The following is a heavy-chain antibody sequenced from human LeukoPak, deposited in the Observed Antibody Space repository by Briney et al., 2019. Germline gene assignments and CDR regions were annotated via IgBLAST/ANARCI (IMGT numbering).Heavy chain of an antibody. Sequence: PSETLSLTCTGSGASLSRFYWSWIRQPPGKGLEFIGYVYYTGSTNYTPSLESRVTISLTTSKNEFSLKMCSLTAPDTAAYYSGRVPVYYGMDVWGQGTTVTVSS. V-gene: IGHV4-59*01. CDR1: GASLSRFY. D-gene: IGHD3-10*01. CDR2: VYYTGST. CDR3: GRVPVYYGMDV. J-gene: IGHJ6*02.